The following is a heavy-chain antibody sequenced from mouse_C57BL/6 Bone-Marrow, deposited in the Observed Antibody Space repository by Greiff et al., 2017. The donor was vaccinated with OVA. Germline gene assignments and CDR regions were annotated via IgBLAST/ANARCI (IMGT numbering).Heavy chain of an antibody. D-gene: IGHD2-2*01. CDR2: IDPSDSET. J-gene: IGHJ1*03. Sequence: QVQLQQPGAELVRPGSSVKLSCKASGYTFTSYWMHWVKQRPIQGLEWIGNIDPSDSETHYTQKFKDKATLTVDKSSSTAYMQLSNLTSEDSAVYYCARRDGYEYFDVWGTGTTVTVSS. CDR1: GYTFTSYW. CDR3: ARRDGYEYFDV. V-gene: IGHV1-52*01.